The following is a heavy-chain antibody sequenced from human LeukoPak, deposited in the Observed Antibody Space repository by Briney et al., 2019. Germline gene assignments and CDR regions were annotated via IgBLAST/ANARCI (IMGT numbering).Heavy chain of an antibody. CDR1: GFTFSSYS. CDR2: ISSSSSTI. J-gene: IGHJ4*02. CDR3: ARGRRGSYDY. Sequence: QAGGSLRLSCAASGFTFSSYSMNWVRQAPGKGLEWVSYISSSSSTIYYADSVKGRFTISRDNAKNSLYLQMNSLRAEDTAVYSCARGRRGSYDYWGQGTLVTVSS. V-gene: IGHV3-48*01. D-gene: IGHD1-26*01.